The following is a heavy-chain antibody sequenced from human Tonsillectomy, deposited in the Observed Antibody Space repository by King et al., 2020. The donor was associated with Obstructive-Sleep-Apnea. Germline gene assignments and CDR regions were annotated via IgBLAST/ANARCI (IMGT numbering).Heavy chain of an antibody. Sequence: QLQESGPGLVMPSQTLSLTCTVSDDSITSSDYYWGWIRQLPGKGLEWIGCISHSGGPHYNPSLKSRLTISVETSQKQFFLKLSSVTAADTAVYYCARTTEYSNYEAHWGQGNLVTVSS. CDR1: DDSITSSDYY. D-gene: IGHD6-6*01. J-gene: IGHJ4*02. V-gene: IGHV4-31*03. CDR2: ISHSGGP. CDR3: ARTTEYSNYEAH.